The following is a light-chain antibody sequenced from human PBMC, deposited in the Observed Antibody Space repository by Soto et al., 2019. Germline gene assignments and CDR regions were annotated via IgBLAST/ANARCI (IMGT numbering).Light chain of an antibody. Sequence: EIVLTQSPATLSLSPGERATLSCRASQSVSSYLAWYQQKLGQAPRLLIYDASNRATGIPARFSGSGSGTDFTLTISSLEPEDFAVYYCQQRSSWPLYTFGQGTKLEIK. CDR2: DAS. V-gene: IGKV3-11*01. CDR1: QSVSSY. J-gene: IGKJ2*01. CDR3: QQRSSWPLYT.